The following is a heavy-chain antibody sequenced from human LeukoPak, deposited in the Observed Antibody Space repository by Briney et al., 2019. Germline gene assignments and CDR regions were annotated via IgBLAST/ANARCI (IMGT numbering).Heavy chain of an antibody. CDR2: ISSSSSYI. J-gene: IGHJ4*02. V-gene: IGHV3-21*01. D-gene: IGHD1-26*01. CDR1: GFTFSSYS. Sequence: GGSLRLSCAASGFTFSSYSMNWVRQAPGKGLEWVSSISSSSSYIYYADSVKGRFTISRDNSKNTLYLQMNSLRAEDTAVYYCASIVGATLAFDYWGQGTLVTVSS. CDR3: ASIVGATLAFDY.